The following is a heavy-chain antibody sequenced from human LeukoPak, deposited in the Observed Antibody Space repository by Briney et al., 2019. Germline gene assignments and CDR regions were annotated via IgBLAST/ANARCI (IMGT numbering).Heavy chain of an antibody. CDR1: GFSFSSYD. Sequence: GGSLRLSCAASGFSFSSYDMHWVRHGSGKGLEWVSSIDTAGDTYYLGSVKGRFTISRENAKNSLYLQMNSLRAEDTAVYYCASGFAPRGVIITSTYYFDYWGQGTLVTVSS. CDR3: ASGFAPRGVIITSTYYFDY. J-gene: IGHJ4*02. V-gene: IGHV3-13*01. CDR2: IDTAGDT. D-gene: IGHD3-10*01.